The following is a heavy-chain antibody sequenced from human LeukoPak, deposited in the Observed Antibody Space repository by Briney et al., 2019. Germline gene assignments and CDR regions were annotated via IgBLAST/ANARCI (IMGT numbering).Heavy chain of an antibody. V-gene: IGHV3-33*01. CDR2: IWYDGSNK. Sequence: PGRSLRLSCAASGFTFSSYGMHWVRQAPGKGLEWVAVIWYDGSNKYYADSVKGRFTISRDNSKNTLYLQMNSLRADDTAVYYCARTAVADFDYWGQGTLVTVSS. D-gene: IGHD6-19*01. CDR1: GFTFSSYG. J-gene: IGHJ4*02. CDR3: ARTAVADFDY.